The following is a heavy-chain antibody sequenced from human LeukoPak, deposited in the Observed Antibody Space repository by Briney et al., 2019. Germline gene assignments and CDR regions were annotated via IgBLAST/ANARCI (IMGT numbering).Heavy chain of an antibody. CDR1: GGSISSGGYY. CDR2: IYHGGST. CDR3: ARDNSGYQDAFDI. J-gene: IGHJ3*02. V-gene: IGHV4-30-2*01. D-gene: IGHD3-22*01. Sequence: PSETLSLTCTVSGGSISSGGYYWSWIRQPPGKGLEWIGYIYHGGSTYYNPSLKSRVTISVDRSKNQFSLKLSSVTAADTAVYYCARDNSGYQDAFDIWGQGTMVTVSS.